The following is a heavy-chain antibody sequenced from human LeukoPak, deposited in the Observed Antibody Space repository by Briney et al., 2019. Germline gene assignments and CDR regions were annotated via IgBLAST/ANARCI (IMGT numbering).Heavy chain of an antibody. CDR3: ASRTTVTNALSFDY. J-gene: IGHJ4*02. D-gene: IGHD4-11*01. V-gene: IGHV4-38-2*01. CDR1: GYLVSSGYY. Sequence: PSETLSLTCGVSGYLVSSGYYWGWIRQPPGQGLEWIGNIYNTGSTYYNPSLKSRVTISVDTSKNQFSLKLTSVTSADTAVYFCASRTTVTNALSFDYWGRGALVAVSS. CDR2: IYNTGST.